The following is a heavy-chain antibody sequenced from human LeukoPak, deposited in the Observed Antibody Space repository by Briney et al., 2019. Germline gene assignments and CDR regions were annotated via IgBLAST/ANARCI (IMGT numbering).Heavy chain of an antibody. D-gene: IGHD5-24*01. CDR3: ARGAVGDGYRAYYYYYYMDV. CDR2: ISAYNGNT. CDR1: GYTFTSYG. J-gene: IGHJ6*03. V-gene: IGHV1-18*01. Sequence: ASVKVSCKASGYTFTSYGISWVRQAPGQGLEWMGWISAYNGNTNYAQKLQGRVTMTTDTSTSTAYMELSSLRSEDTAVYYCARGAVGDGYRAYYYYYYMDVWGKGTTVTVSS.